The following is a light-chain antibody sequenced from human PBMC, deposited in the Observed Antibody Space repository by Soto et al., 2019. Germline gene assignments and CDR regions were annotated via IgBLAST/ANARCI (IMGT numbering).Light chain of an antibody. Sequence: QSVLTQPASVSGSPGQSITISCTGTSSDIGNYDFVSWYQQVPGTAPKAMIYEVTKRPSGVSNRFSGSKSGNTASLTISGLQAEDESDYYCSSYTSISTLVFGGGTKLTVL. CDR2: EVT. J-gene: IGLJ2*01. V-gene: IGLV2-14*01. CDR3: SSYTSISTLV. CDR1: SSDIGNYDF.